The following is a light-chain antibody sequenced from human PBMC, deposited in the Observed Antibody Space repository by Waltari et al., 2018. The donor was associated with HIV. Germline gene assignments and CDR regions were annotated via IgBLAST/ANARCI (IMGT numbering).Light chain of an antibody. CDR2: EVS. CDR3: NSYTKNNTWV. V-gene: IGLV2-14*01. J-gene: IGLJ3*02. Sequence: QSALTQPASVSGSPGQSITISCTGTSSDVGRYHYVSWYQQHPGKAPKLMIDEVSNRPSGVSNRCSGSKSVSTASLTISGLQAEDEADYYCNSYTKNNTWVFGGGTKLTVL. CDR1: SSDVGRYHY.